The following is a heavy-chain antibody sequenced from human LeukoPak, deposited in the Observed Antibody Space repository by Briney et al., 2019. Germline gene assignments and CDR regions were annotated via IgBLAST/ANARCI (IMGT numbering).Heavy chain of an antibody. CDR3: ASTFYGDSPPY. CDR2: IYSGGST. D-gene: IGHD4-17*01. CDR1: GFTVSSNY. V-gene: IGHV3-66*01. Sequence: GGSLRLSCAASGFTVSSNYMSWVRQAPGKGLEWVSVIYSGGSTYYADSVKGRFTISRDNSKNTLYLQMNSLKAEDTAVYYCASTFYGDSPPYWGQGTLVTVSS. J-gene: IGHJ4*02.